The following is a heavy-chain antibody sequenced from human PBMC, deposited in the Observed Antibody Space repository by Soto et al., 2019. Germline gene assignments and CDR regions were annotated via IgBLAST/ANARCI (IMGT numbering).Heavy chain of an antibody. CDR3: ARDSYCSSTSCYLGGDY. D-gene: IGHD2-2*01. Sequence: GGSLRLSCAASGFTFSSYSMNWVRQAPGKGLEWVSYISSSSSTIYYADSVKGRFTISRDNVKNSLYLQMNSLRAEDTAVYYCARDSYCSSTSCYLGGDYWGQGTLVTVSS. J-gene: IGHJ4*02. CDR1: GFTFSSYS. V-gene: IGHV3-48*01. CDR2: ISSSSSTI.